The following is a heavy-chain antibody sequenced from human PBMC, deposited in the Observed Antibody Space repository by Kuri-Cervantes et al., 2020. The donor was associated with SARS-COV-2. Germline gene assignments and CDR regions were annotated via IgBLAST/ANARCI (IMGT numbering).Heavy chain of an antibody. CDR3: ARGVVGYCSSTSYKPCPYYFDY. D-gene: IGHD2-2*01. Sequence: ASVKVSCKASGYTFTSYGISWVRQAPGQGLEWMGWISAYNGNTNYAQKFQGRVTMTRDTSISTAYMELSRLRSDDTAVYYCARGVVGYCSSTSYKPCPYYFDYWGQGTLVTVSS. V-gene: IGHV1-18*04. CDR1: GYTFTSYG. J-gene: IGHJ4*02. CDR2: ISAYNGNT.